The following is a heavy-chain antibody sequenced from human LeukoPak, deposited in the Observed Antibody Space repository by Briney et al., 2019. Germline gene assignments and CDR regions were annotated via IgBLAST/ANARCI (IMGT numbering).Heavy chain of an antibody. V-gene: IGHV1-69*04. Sequence: SVKVSCKASGGTFSSYALSWVRQAPGQGLEWMGRIIPVLGTANYAQKFQGRVTITADKSTSTAYMELSSLRSEDAAVYYCARAGTATGLDYWGQGTLVTVSS. CDR3: ARAGTATGLDY. CDR1: GGTFSSYA. CDR2: IIPVLGTA. J-gene: IGHJ4*02. D-gene: IGHD2-15*01.